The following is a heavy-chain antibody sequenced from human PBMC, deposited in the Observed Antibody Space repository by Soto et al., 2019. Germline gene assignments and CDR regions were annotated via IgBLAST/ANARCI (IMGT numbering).Heavy chain of an antibody. V-gene: IGHV1-18*01. CDR1: GYTFITYG. Sequence: QVQLVQSGAEVKKPWASVKVSCKASGYTFITYGVSWVRQAPGQGLDWLGWISTYNGNTRYAERLQGRVTMTTDTTTNKAYMELRHLRSDDTAVYYCARGPTDYYDNSANYFLDYWGQGTLVTVSS. CDR3: ARGPTDYYDNSANYFLDY. J-gene: IGHJ4*02. CDR2: ISTYNGNT. D-gene: IGHD3-22*01.